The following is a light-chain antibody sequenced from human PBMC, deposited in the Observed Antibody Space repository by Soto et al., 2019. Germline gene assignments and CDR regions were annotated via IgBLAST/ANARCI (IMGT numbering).Light chain of an antibody. Sequence: EVVLTQSPCTLSLSPGGRATLSCTASQNVGTFLTWYQQKPGQAPRLLIYDAFTRATGIPARFSGTGSGTDFTLTISSLEPEDFAVYYCQQRSDWPPLTFGGGTKVAIK. CDR2: DAF. CDR1: QNVGTF. J-gene: IGKJ4*01. CDR3: QQRSDWPPLT. V-gene: IGKV3-11*01.